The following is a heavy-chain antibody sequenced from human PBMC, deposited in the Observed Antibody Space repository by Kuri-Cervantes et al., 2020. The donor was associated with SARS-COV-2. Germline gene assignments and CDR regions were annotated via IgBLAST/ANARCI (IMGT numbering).Heavy chain of an antibody. CDR3: ATGFTGRYSSSAKDEYYFDY. CDR2: ISAYNGNT. V-gene: IGHV1-18*01. CDR1: GYTSTSYG. J-gene: IGHJ4*02. Sequence: AAVKVSCKASGYTSTSYGISWVRQAPGQGLEWMGWISAYNGNTNYAQKLQGRVTMTTDTSTSTAYMELRSLRYEDTAVYYCATGFTGRYSSSAKDEYYFDYWGQGTLVTVSS. D-gene: IGHD6-13*01.